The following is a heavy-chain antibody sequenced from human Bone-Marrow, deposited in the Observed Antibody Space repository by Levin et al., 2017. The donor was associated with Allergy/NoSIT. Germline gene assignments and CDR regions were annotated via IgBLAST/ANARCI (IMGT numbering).Heavy chain of an antibody. V-gene: IGHV3-30*03. CDR3: ARVKGGTRALADF. Sequence: GGSLRLSCAASGFRFSSFGMHWVRQAPGKGLEWLAVITYDASDTFYADSVKGRFTISGDNSRNTVYLQMNNLTVDDTAVYYCARVKGGTRALADFWGQGTLVTVSS. CDR2: ITYDASDT. CDR1: GFRFSSFG. D-gene: IGHD2-15*01. J-gene: IGHJ4*02.